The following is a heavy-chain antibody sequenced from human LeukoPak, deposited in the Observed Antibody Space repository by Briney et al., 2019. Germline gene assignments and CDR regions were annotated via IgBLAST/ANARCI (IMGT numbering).Heavy chain of an antibody. CDR2: FDPEDGET. CDR1: GDTLTEVC. CDR3: AARRRPLRDPFDY. V-gene: IGHV1-24*01. Sequence: ASVKVSCKVSGDTLTEVCIHWVRQAPGKGLEYMGGFDPEDGETVYTQKFQGRVTMTEDTSTDTAYMDLSGLRSEDTALYYCAARRRPLRDPFDYWGQGTLVTVSS. J-gene: IGHJ4*02. D-gene: IGHD3-16*01.